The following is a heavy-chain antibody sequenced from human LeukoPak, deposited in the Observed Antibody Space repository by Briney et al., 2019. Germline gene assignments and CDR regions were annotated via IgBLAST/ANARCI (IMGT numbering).Heavy chain of an antibody. D-gene: IGHD3-10*01. J-gene: IGHJ6*03. CDR3: AAALNYYGSGSGLYYYYYMDV. CDR2: IVVGSGNT. V-gene: IGHV1-58*02. CDR1: GFTFTSSA. Sequence: ETSVKVSCKASGFTFTSSAMQWVRQARGQRLEWIGWIVVGSGNTNYAQKFQERVTITRDMSTSTAYMELSSLRSEDTAVYYCAAALNYYGSGSGLYYYYYMDVWGKGTTVTISS.